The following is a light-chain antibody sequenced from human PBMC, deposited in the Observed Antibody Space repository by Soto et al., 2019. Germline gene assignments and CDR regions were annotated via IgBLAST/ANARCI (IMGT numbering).Light chain of an antibody. CDR2: GAS. CDR3: QQYGTSPST. J-gene: IGKJ5*01. Sequence: EIVLTQSPGTLSLSPGEIATLSCRASQSVISTYLAWYQQKPGQAPRLLIYGASSRATGIPDRFGGSGSGTDFTLTISRLEPEDFAVYYCQQYGTSPSTFGQGTRLEIK. CDR1: QSVISTY. V-gene: IGKV3-20*01.